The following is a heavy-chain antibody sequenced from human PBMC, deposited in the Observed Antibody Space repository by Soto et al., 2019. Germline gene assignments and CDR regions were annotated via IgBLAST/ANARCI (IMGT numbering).Heavy chain of an antibody. CDR2: IYYSGST. V-gene: IGHV4-59*01. J-gene: IGHJ6*02. D-gene: IGHD5-12*01. CDR1: GGSISSYY. Sequence: KTSETLSLTCTVSGGSISSYYWSWIRQPPGKGLEWIGYIYYSGSTNYNPSLKSRVTISVDTSKNQFSLKLSSVTAADTAVYYCARGGWLQFVYYYYGMDVWGQGTTVTVSS. CDR3: ARGGWLQFVYYYYGMDV.